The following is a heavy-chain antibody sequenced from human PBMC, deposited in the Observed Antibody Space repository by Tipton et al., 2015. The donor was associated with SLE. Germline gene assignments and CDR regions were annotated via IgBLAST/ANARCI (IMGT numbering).Heavy chain of an antibody. Sequence: GLVKPSETLSLTCSVSGGSISGTNYYWDWIRQPPGKGPEWIGRITNNGNTYYIPSLASRVTISLDTSKNQISLNLTSVTAADTAVYYCARWGDGGYHYDHWGQGTLVTVS. D-gene: IGHD3-16*01. CDR2: ITNNGNT. J-gene: IGHJ1*01. V-gene: IGHV4-39*07. CDR1: GGSISGTNYY. CDR3: ARWGDGGYHYDH.